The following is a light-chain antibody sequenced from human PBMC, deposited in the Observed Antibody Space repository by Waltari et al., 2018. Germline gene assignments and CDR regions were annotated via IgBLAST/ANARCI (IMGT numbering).Light chain of an antibody. J-gene: IGLJ3*02. V-gene: IGLV2-14*03. CDR3: FSFTPTRRLAM. Sequence: QQHPGQAPKHLIYDVTKRASWISRRFSGSKSGNTTALTISGRQAEDEADYYCFSFTPTRRLAMFAGGTKLTV. CDR2: DVT.